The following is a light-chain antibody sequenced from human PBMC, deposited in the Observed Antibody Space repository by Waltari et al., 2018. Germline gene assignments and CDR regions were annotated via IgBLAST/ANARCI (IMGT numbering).Light chain of an antibody. J-gene: IGKJ4*01. CDR1: QAISSY. V-gene: IGKV1-12*01. Sequence: DIQMTQSPSSVSASVGDRVSITCRASQAISSYLAWYQQKPGKAPNLLIYGASSLQSGVPSRFSGSGSGTEFTLTISSLQPEDFATYYCQQANSFPLTFGGGTKVEIK. CDR2: GAS. CDR3: QQANSFPLT.